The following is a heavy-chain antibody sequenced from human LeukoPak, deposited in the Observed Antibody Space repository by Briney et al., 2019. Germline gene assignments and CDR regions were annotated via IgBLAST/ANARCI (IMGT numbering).Heavy chain of an antibody. J-gene: IGHJ5*02. V-gene: IGHV3-30*04. CDR1: GFTFSSYA. CDR2: ISYDGSNK. Sequence: GTSLRLSCAASGFTFSSYAMHWVRQAPGKGLEWVAVISYDGSNKYYADSVKGRFTISRDNSKNTLYLQVNSLRVEDTAVYYCARDLHCSGGTCYSHSSHRNWFDPWGQGTLVTVSS. D-gene: IGHD2-15*01. CDR3: ARDLHCSGGTCYSHSSHRNWFDP.